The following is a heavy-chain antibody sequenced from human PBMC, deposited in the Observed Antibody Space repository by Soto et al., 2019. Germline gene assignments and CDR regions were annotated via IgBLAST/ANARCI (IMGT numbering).Heavy chain of an antibody. CDR2: IIPIFGTA. CDR1: GGTFSSYA. D-gene: IGHD2-21*02. J-gene: IGHJ1*01. Sequence: SVKVSCKASGGTFSSYAISWVRQAPGQGLEWMGGIIPIFGTANYAQKFQGRVTITADESTSTAYMELSSLRSEYTAVYYCALAYCGGYCYSTAPGPVQHWGQGTLVTVSS. CDR3: ALAYCGGYCYSTAPGPVQH. V-gene: IGHV1-69*13.